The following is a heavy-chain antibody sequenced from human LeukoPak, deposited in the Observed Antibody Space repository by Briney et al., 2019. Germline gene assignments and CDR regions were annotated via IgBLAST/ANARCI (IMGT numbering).Heavy chain of an antibody. CDR2: ISPSSSTI. CDR1: GFSFSTYW. D-gene: IGHD1-1*01. V-gene: IGHV3-48*02. Sequence: GGSLRLSCAASGFSFSTYWMSWVRQAPGKGPEWVSYISPSSSTIYYADSVKGRFTISRDNAKNSLYLQMNSLRDEDTAVYFCARDLTRGTNLSYWGQGTLVTVSS. J-gene: IGHJ4*02. CDR3: ARDLTRGTNLSY.